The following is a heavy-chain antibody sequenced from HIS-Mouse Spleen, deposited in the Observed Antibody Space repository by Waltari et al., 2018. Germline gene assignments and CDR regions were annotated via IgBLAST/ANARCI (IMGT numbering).Heavy chain of an antibody. J-gene: IGHJ5*02. CDR2: INPNSGGT. D-gene: IGHD1-26*01. V-gene: IGHV1-2*02. CDR3: ARTPATKWELLHVSRDWFDP. CDR1: GHTFTGYY. Sequence: QVQLVQSGAEVKKPGASVKVSCKASGHTFTGYYMHWVRQPPGQGLEWMGWINPNSGGTKYAQKFQGRVTMTRDTSTSTAYMELSRLRSDDTAVYYCARTPATKWELLHVSRDWFDPWGQGTLVTVSS.